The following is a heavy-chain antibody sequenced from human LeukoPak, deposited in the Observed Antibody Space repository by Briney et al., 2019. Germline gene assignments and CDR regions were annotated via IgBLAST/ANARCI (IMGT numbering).Heavy chain of an antibody. CDR1: GFTFSGYW. V-gene: IGHV3-74*01. D-gene: IGHD5-18*01. Sequence: GGSLRLSCAPSGFTFSGYWMHCARQAPGKGLVCLSCINGDGSGTNYDDSVKGRFTISRDNAKNTLYLQMNSLGAEDTAVYYCARGGYTYGPATLGALDIWGPGTMVPVSS. J-gene: IGHJ3*02. CDR3: ARGGYTYGPATLGALDI. CDR2: INGDGSGT.